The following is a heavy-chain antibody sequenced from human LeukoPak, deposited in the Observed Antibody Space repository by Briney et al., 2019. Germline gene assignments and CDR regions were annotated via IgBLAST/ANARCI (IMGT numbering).Heavy chain of an antibody. CDR1: GFTFSSYW. Sequence: QPGGSLRLSCAASGFTFSSYWMNWVRQAPGKGLEWVANIKQDGSEKYYVDSVKGRFTISRDNAKNSLYLQMNSLRAEDTAVYYCARVPYSSSPNFDYWGQGTLVTVSS. D-gene: IGHD6-6*01. CDR3: ARVPYSSSPNFDY. CDR2: IKQDGSEK. V-gene: IGHV3-7*01. J-gene: IGHJ4*02.